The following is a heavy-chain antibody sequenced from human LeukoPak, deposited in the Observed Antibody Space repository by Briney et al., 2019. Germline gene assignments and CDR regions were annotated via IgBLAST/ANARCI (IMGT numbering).Heavy chain of an antibody. Sequence: GASVKVSCKASGGTFSSYAISWVRQAPGQGLEWMGGIIPIFGTANYAQKFQGRVTITADESTSTAYMELSSLRSEDTAVYYCARLFNGGGFGELLHYYYYYGMDVWGQGTTVTVSS. CDR3: ARLFNGGGFGELLHYYYYYGMDV. CDR1: GGTFSSYA. V-gene: IGHV1-69*13. J-gene: IGHJ6*02. D-gene: IGHD3-10*01. CDR2: IIPIFGTA.